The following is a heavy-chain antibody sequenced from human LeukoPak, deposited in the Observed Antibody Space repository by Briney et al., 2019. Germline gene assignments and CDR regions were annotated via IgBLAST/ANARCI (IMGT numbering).Heavy chain of an antibody. D-gene: IGHD3-9*01. V-gene: IGHV3-23*01. CDR1: GFTFSSYA. CDR2: INKSGGST. CDR3: ANGPDKSYYFYYMDV. J-gene: IGHJ6*03. Sequence: PGGSLRLSCAASGFTFSSYAMSWVRQAPGKGLEWVSIINKSGGSTNYADSVKGRFTISRDNSENTLYLQVNSLRAEDTALYYCANGPDKSYYFYYMDVWGKGTTVTVSS.